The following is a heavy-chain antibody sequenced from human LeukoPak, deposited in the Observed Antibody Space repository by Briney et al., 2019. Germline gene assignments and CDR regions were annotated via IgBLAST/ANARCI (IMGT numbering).Heavy chain of an antibody. V-gene: IGHV1-2*02. CDR2: INPINGGT. CDR3: ARDGAVISSGLGF. J-gene: IGHJ4*02. D-gene: IGHD6-25*01. CDR1: GYTFTGYS. Sequence: ASVKVSCTAFGYTFTGYSIHWVRQAPGHGLEWMGWINPINGGTKYAQIFHGRVSMTGDTSISTVYMELSRLRSDDTAVYYCARDGAVISSGLGFWGQGTLVTVSS.